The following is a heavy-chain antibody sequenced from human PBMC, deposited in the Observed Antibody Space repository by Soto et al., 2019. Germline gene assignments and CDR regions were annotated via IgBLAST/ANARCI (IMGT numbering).Heavy chain of an antibody. CDR2: ISWNSGSI. Sequence: PGGSLRLSCAASGFTFSSFAMSWVRQAPGKGLEWVSAISWNSGSIGYADSVKGRFTISRDNAKNSLYLQMNSLRAEDTALNYCAKDINRSGNHPSSWGQGTQVTAPQ. D-gene: IGHD3-22*01. J-gene: IGHJ5*02. V-gene: IGHV3-9*01. CDR1: GFTFSSFA. CDR3: AKDINRSGNHPSS.